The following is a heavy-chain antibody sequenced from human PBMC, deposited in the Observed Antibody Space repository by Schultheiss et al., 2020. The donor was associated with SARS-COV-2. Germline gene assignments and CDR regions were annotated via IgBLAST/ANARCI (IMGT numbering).Heavy chain of an antibody. CDR3: AKDGVASNGVYDWFDP. CDR2: ISYDGSNK. CDR1: GFTFSSYA. Sequence: GGSLRLSCAASGFTFSSYAMHWVRQAPGKGLEWVAVISYDGSNKYYADSVKGRFTISRDNARNTLFLQMDSLRAEDTALYYCAKDGVASNGVYDWFDPWGQGTLVTVSS. V-gene: IGHV3-30-3*01. D-gene: IGHD5/OR15-5a*01. J-gene: IGHJ5*02.